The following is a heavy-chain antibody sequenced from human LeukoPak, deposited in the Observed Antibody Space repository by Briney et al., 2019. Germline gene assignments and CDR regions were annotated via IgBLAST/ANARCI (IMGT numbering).Heavy chain of an antibody. CDR1: GGSISSYY. J-gene: IGHJ3*02. CDR3: ASWGGSYMGAFDI. D-gene: IGHD1-26*01. CDR2: IYYSGST. V-gene: IGHV4-59*08. Sequence: PSETLSLTCTVSGGSISSYYWSWIRQPPGKGLEWIGYIYYSGSTNYNPSLKSRVTISVDTPKNQFSLKLSSVTAADTAVYYCASWGGSYMGAFDIWGQGTMVTVSS.